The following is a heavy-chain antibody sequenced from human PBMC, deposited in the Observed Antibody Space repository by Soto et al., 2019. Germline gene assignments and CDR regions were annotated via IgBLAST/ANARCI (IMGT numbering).Heavy chain of an antibody. D-gene: IGHD3-16*02. V-gene: IGHV3-30*18. Sequence: GGSLRLSCAASGFTFSSYGMHWVRQAPGKGLEWVALISYDGSNKYYADSVKGRFTISRDNSKNTLYLQMNSLRAEDTAVYYCAKDPIRNYYDYIWGSYRYIDYWGQGTPVTVS. CDR3: AKDPIRNYYDYIWGSYRYIDY. J-gene: IGHJ4*02. CDR1: GFTFSSYG. CDR2: ISYDGSNK.